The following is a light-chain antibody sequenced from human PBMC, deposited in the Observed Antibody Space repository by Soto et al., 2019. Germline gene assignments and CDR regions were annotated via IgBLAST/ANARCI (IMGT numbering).Light chain of an antibody. J-gene: IGKJ1*01. Sequence: EIVMTQSPATLSVSPGERATLSCRASQSVSSTVGWYQQKPGQAPRLLIYGASTRAFAIPARFSGSGSGTEFTLTISSLQSEDFAVYYCQPYKDWPTTFGQGTKVEIK. V-gene: IGKV3-15*01. CDR3: QPYKDWPTT. CDR1: QSVSST. CDR2: GAS.